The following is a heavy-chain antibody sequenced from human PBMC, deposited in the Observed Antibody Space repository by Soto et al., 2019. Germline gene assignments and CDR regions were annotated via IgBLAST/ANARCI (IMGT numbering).Heavy chain of an antibody. D-gene: IGHD3-3*01. J-gene: IGHJ6*02. CDR2: ISYDSDTI. V-gene: IGHV3-48*02. CDR1: VFTFGTYS. CDR3: ARLYYDYV. Sequence: WGSLRLSCSGSVFTFGTYSMNWFRQAAGKGLEWIAYISYDSDTIQYADSVKGRFTISRDNAKNSLYLQMNSLRDEDTAVYYCARLYYDYVWGQGTTVTVSS.